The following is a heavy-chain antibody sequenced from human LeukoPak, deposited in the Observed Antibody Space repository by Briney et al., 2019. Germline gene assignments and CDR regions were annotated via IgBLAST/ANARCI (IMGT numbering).Heavy chain of an antibody. D-gene: IGHD2-15*01. Sequence: PGGSLRLSCAASGFTFSSYEMNWVRQAPGKGLEWVSYISSSGSTIYYADSVKGRFTISRDNAKNSLYLQMNSLRAGDTAVYYCARGYCSGGSCYPTRENKDGYYMDVWGKGTTVTISS. CDR3: ARGYCSGGSCYPTRENKDGYYMDV. J-gene: IGHJ6*03. CDR2: ISSSGSTI. V-gene: IGHV3-48*03. CDR1: GFTFSSYE.